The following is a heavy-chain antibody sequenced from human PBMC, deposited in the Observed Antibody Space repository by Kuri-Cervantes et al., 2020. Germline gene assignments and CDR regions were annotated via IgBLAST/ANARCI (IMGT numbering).Heavy chain of an antibody. D-gene: IGHD6-13*01. V-gene: IGHV4-59*12. CDR1: GGSISPYY. CDR2: IFYTGST. CDR3: ARELIAAAGYG. J-gene: IGHJ4*02. Sequence: GSLRLSCTVSGGSISPYYWTWIRQPPGKGLEWIGYIFYTGSTNYNASLKSRVTISVDKSKNQFSLKLSSVTAADTAVYYCARELIAAAGYGWGQGTLVTVSS.